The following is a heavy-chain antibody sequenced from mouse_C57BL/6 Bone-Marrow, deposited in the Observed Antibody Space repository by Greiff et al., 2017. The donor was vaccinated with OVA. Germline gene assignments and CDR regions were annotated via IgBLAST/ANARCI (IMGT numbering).Heavy chain of an antibody. V-gene: IGHV1-26*01. Sequence: EVQLQQSGPELVKPGASVKISCKASGYTFTDYYMNWVKQSHGKSLEWIGDINPNNGGTSYNQKFKGKATLTVDKSSSTAYMELRSLTSEDSAVYYGARRGIYDGYYDYFDYWGQGTTLTVSS. J-gene: IGHJ2*01. CDR3: ARRGIYDGYYDYFDY. D-gene: IGHD2-3*01. CDR1: GYTFTDYY. CDR2: INPNNGGT.